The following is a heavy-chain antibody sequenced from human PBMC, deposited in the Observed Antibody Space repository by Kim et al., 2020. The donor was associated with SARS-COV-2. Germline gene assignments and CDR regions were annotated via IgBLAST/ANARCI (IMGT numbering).Heavy chain of an antibody. J-gene: IGHJ5*02. CDR3: TKGYCTSTACYPKFDP. Sequence: SGKGKFTISRDDSKNTAYLQMNSLTTEDTAVYYCTKGYCTSTACYPKFDPWGQGTLVTVSS. V-gene: IGHV3-73*01. D-gene: IGHD2-2*01.